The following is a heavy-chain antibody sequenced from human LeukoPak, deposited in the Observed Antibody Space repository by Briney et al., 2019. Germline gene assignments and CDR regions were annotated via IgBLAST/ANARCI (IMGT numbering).Heavy chain of an antibody. D-gene: IGHD4-17*01. Sequence: PGGSLRLSCAASGSTFSSYAMSWVRQAPGKGLEWVSSMSGSGGSTYYADSVKGRFTISRDDSKNTLYLQMNRLRAEDTAVYYCARVRYGELDVWGQGTTVTVSS. CDR1: GSTFSSYA. CDR3: ARVRYGELDV. J-gene: IGHJ6*02. V-gene: IGHV3-23*01. CDR2: MSGSGGST.